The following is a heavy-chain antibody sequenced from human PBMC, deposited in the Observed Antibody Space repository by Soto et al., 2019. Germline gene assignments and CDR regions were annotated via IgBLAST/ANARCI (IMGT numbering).Heavy chain of an antibody. CDR3: AMGGGHIYYKGMDV. V-gene: IGHV3-11*01. CDR2: ISGTGDTK. J-gene: IGHJ6*03. D-gene: IGHD3-10*01. Sequence: GGSLRLSCAASGFFFSDYYLSWIRQAPGKGLECVAYISGTGDTKYIADSVKGRFSVSRDNPKNSLFLQMTSLRADDAAVYYWAMGGGHIYYKGMDVWGKGTTSPVP. CDR1: GFFFSDYY.